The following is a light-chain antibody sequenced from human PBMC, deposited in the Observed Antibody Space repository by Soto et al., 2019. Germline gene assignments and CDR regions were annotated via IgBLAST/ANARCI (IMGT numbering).Light chain of an antibody. CDR3: SSYTSTSTLI. Sequence: QSALTQPASVSGSAGQSITISCTGTMSDVGGYNLVSWYQQHPGTAPKVIIYEVPNRPSGVSTRFSGSKSGNTASLTISGLQAEDEADYYCSSYTSTSTLIFGGGTQLTVL. CDR2: EVP. CDR1: MSDVGGYNL. V-gene: IGLV2-14*01. J-gene: IGLJ2*01.